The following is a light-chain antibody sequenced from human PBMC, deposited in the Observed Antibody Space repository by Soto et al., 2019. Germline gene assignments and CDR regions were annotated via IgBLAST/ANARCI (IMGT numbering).Light chain of an antibody. CDR2: DAS. V-gene: IGKV1-5*01. CDR1: QTISTW. J-gene: IGKJ1*01. CDR3: QQYNNYPLT. Sequence: DIKVTQSPSTLSASVGDRATLTCRASQTISTWMAWYQQKPGKAPKLLIYDASTLESGVPSRFSGSGSGTEFTLIISGLQPDDFATYYCQQYNNYPLTFGQGTKVDIK.